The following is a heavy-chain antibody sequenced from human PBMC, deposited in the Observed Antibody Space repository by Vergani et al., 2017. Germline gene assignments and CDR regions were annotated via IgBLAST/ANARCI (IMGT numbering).Heavy chain of an antibody. V-gene: IGHV3-23*04. D-gene: IGHD2-15*01. Sequence: EVQLVESGGGLVKPGGSLRLSCAASGFTFSSYAMSWVRQAPGKGLEWVSAISGSGGSTYYADSVKGRFTISRDNSKNTLYLQMNSLRAEDTAVYYCAKHGYCSGGSCTGWFDPWGQGTLVTVSS. CDR2: ISGSGGST. CDR1: GFTFSSYA. CDR3: AKHGYCSGGSCTGWFDP. J-gene: IGHJ5*02.